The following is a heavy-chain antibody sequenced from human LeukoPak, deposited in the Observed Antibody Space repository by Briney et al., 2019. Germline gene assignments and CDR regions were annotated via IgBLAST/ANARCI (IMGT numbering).Heavy chain of an antibody. J-gene: IGHJ4*02. V-gene: IGHV3-21*01. CDR3: ARDSCSSTSCYFYY. D-gene: IGHD2-2*01. CDR1: GFTFSSYS. CDR2: ISSSSSYI. Sequence: GGSLRLSCAASGFTFSSYSMNWVRQAPGKGLEWVSSISSSSSYIYYADSVKGRFTISREKAKNSLYLQMNSLRAEDTAVYYCARDSCSSTSCYFYYWGQGTLVTVSS.